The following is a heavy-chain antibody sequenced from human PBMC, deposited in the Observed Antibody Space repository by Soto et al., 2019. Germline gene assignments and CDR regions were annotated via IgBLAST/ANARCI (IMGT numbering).Heavy chain of an antibody. CDR2: ISSSGSTI. CDR3: ARGFWGVRSGAGARGDY. V-gene: IGHV3-48*03. Sequence: EVQLVESGGGLVQPGGSLRLSCAASGFTFSSYEMNWVRQAPGKGLEWVSYISSSGSTIYYADSVKGRFTISRDNAKNSLYLQMNSLRAEDTAVYYCARGFWGVRSGAGARGDYWGQGNLVTVSS. J-gene: IGHJ4*02. D-gene: IGHD3-16*01. CDR1: GFTFSSYE.